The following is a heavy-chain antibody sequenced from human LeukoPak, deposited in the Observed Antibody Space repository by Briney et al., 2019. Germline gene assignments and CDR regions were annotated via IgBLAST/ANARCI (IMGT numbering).Heavy chain of an antibody. J-gene: IGHJ4*02. CDR1: GGTFSSYA. D-gene: IGHD2-2*01. CDR2: IIPIFGTA. Sequence: SVKVSCKASGGTFSSYAINWVRQAPGQGLEWMGGIIPIFGTANYAQKFQDRVTITADESTSTAYMELSSLRSEDTAIYYCASRLYCSNTRCRNFPYAYWGQGTLVTVSS. CDR3: ASRLYCSNTRCRNFPYAY. V-gene: IGHV1-69*01.